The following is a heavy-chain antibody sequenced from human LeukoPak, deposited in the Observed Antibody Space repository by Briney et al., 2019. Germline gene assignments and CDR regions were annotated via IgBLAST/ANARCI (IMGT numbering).Heavy chain of an antibody. J-gene: IGHJ4*02. Sequence: HSGGSLRLSCEASGFTFGSHAMYWVRQAPGKGLEWVAGIFGSGGSPHYADSAKGRFTISRDNPKNTVYLQINSLRAEDTAVYYCGKTTAGYSSGQKPAWPVDYWGQGTPVTVS. CDR1: GFTFGSHA. D-gene: IGHD5-18*01. CDR2: IFGSGGSP. CDR3: GKTTAGYSSGQKPAWPVDY. V-gene: IGHV3-23*01.